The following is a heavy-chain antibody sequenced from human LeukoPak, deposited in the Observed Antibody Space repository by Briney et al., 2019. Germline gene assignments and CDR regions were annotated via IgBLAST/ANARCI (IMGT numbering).Heavy chain of an antibody. J-gene: IGHJ4*02. D-gene: IGHD3-16*01. Sequence: GGSLRLSCAASGFTFSSYAMHWVRQAPGKGPEWVAVISYDGSNKYYADSVKGRFTISRDNSKNTVYLQMNRLRAEDTAVYYCASAYDYGWDYWGQGTLVTVSS. CDR1: GFTFSSYA. V-gene: IGHV3-30*04. CDR3: ASAYDYGWDY. CDR2: ISYDGSNK.